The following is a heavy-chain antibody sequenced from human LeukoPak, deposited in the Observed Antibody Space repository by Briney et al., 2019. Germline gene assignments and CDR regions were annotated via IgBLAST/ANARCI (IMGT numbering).Heavy chain of an antibody. J-gene: IGHJ3*02. CDR3: ARDLGYTSSLDAFDI. V-gene: IGHV4-61*01. D-gene: IGHD6-13*01. CDR2: IYYSGNT. CDR1: GGSISSSSYY. Sequence: SETLSLTCTVSGGSISSSSYYWSWIRQPPGKALEWIGYIYYSGNTNYNPSLKSRVTFLVDTSKNQFSLKLSSVTAADTAVYYCARDLGYTSSLDAFDIWGQGTMVTVSS.